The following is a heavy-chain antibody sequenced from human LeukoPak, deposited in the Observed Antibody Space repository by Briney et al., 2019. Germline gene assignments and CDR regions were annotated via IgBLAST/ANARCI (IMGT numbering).Heavy chain of an antibody. CDR2: ISAYNGNT. CDR1: GYTFTSYG. Sequence: EASVKVSCKASGYTFTSYGISWVRQAPGQGLEWMGWISAYNGNTNYAQKLQGRVTMTTDTSTSTAYMELRSLRSDDTAVYYCARDRHSGYDWDLFDYWGQGTLVTVSS. D-gene: IGHD5-12*01. V-gene: IGHV1-18*01. CDR3: ARDRHSGYDWDLFDY. J-gene: IGHJ4*02.